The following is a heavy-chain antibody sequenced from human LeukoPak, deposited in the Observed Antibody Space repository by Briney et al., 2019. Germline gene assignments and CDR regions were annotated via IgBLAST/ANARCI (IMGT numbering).Heavy chain of an antibody. CDR1: GFTFSSYA. CDR3: ARDGRLRGVIPYYYGMDV. D-gene: IGHD3-10*01. V-gene: IGHV3-30-3*01. CDR2: VSYDGSNK. J-gene: IGHJ6*02. Sequence: GGSLRLSCAASGFTFSSYAMHWVRQAPGKGLEWVAVVSYDGSNKYYADSVKGRFTISRDNSKNTLYLQMNSLRAEDTAVYYCARDGRLRGVIPYYYGMDVWGQGTTVTVSS.